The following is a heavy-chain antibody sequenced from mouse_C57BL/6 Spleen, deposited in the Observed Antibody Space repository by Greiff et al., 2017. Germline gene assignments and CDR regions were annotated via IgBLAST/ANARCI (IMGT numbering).Heavy chain of an antibody. Sequence: VQLKESGPELVKPGASVKISCKASGYSFTGYYMNWVKQSPEKSLEWIGEINPSTGGTTYNQKFKAKATLTVDKSSSTAYMQLKSLTSEDSAVYYCARSGYYYGSSYGYFDVWGTGTTVTVSS. CDR2: INPSTGGT. CDR1: GYSFTGYY. CDR3: ARSGYYYGSSYGYFDV. J-gene: IGHJ1*03. V-gene: IGHV1-42*01. D-gene: IGHD1-1*01.